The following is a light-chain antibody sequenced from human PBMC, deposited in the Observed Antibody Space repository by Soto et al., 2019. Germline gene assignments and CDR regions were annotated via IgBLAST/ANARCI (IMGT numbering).Light chain of an antibody. CDR3: HQYGTSPRT. Sequence: EIVLRQSPATLSLSPGERATLSCGASQNIRSNYLAWCQQKPGLAPRLLIHDASSRATGIPDRFSGSGSGTDFTLTISGLEPEDFAVYYCHQYGTSPRTFGQGTRVEIK. J-gene: IGKJ1*01. CDR1: QNIRSNY. CDR2: DAS. V-gene: IGKV3D-20*01.